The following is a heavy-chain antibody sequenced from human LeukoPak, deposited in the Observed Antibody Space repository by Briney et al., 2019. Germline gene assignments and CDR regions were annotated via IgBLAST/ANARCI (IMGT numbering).Heavy chain of an antibody. CDR3: ARHAAARVLDY. Sequence: PSETLSLTCTVSGGSISSYYWSWIRQPAGKGLEWIGYIYYSGSTNYNPSLKSRVTISVDTSKNQFSLKLSSVAAADTAVYYCARHAAARVLDYWGQGTLVTVSS. CDR1: GGSISSYY. J-gene: IGHJ4*02. D-gene: IGHD6-13*01. V-gene: IGHV4-59*08. CDR2: IYYSGST.